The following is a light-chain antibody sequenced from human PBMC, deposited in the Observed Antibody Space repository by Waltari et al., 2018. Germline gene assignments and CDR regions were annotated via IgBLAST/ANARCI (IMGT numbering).Light chain of an antibody. CDR2: SAS. CDR3: QQYNNWPLT. CDR1: QSISSH. V-gene: IGKV3-15*01. Sequence: ETVMTQSPATLSALPGERVTLSCGASQSISSHLAWYQQKPGQPPRRVIYSASSRATGVPVRFSGSGSGTDFTLTISNLQSEDFAVYYCQQYNNWPLTFGGGTKVEL. J-gene: IGKJ4*01.